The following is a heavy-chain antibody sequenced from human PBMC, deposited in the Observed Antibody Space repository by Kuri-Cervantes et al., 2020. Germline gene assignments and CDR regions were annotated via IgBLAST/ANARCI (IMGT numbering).Heavy chain of an antibody. CDR3: AKVSVNYDILTGYYPEGYYFDY. CDR2: IKNKIEGETI. D-gene: IGHD3-9*01. Sequence: LSLTCAGSGFTFTYAWMSWVRQAPGKGLEWVGRIKNKIEGETIDYAAPVKGRFTISRDDLKSTLHLQMNSLKTEDTAVYYCAKVSVNYDILTGYYPEGYYFDYWGQGTLVTVSS. V-gene: IGHV3-15*05. J-gene: IGHJ4*02. CDR1: GFTFTYAW.